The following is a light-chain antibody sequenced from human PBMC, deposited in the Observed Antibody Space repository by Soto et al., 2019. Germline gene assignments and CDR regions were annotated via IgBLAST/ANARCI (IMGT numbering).Light chain of an antibody. V-gene: IGKV1-39*01. Sequence: DIQMTQSPSSVSASIGDTVTITCRASQDINVYLNWYQQEPGEVPKLLIYSASTLHSGVPSRFTGSGSETDFTLTISSLQPEDFATYSCQQSYSTTWTFGQGTKVDIK. CDR3: QQSYSTTWT. J-gene: IGKJ1*01. CDR2: SAS. CDR1: QDINVY.